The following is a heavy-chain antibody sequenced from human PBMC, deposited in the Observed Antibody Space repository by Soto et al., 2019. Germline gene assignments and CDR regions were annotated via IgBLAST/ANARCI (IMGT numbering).Heavy chain of an antibody. CDR2: TYYRCKWYN. V-gene: IGHV6-1*01. CDR3: ARGGTYGRLIIGDWFGP. CDR1: GDSVSSNSAA. J-gene: IGHJ5*02. D-gene: IGHD3-16*01. Sequence: PSQTLSLTCAISGDSVSSNSAAWNWIRQSPSRGLEWLGRTYYRCKWYNDYAVSVKSRITINADTSKNQFSLKLSSVTPEDTAVYYCARGGTYGRLIIGDWFGPWGQGTLVTVSS.